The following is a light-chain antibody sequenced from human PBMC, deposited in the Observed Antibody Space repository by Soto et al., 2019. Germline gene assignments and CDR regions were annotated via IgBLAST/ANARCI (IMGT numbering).Light chain of an antibody. J-gene: IGKJ1*01. Sequence: DIQMTQSPSSLSASVGDRVTITCRASQSISTYLNWYLQKPGKAPKVLIYGASSLQSGVPSRFSGSGSGTDFTLTISSLQPEDFATYYCQQSYSFPWTFGQGTKVEIK. CDR3: QQSYSFPWT. V-gene: IGKV1-39*01. CDR1: QSISTY. CDR2: GAS.